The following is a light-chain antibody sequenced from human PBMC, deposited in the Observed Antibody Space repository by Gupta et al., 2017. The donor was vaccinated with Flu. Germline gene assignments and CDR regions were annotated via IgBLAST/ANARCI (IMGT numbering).Light chain of an antibody. CDR3: QQYHTRPT. Sequence: SPSSLSASEGDRVTITCQASQDIRIYLNWYQQKPGKAPKLLIYDASNLQKGVPSRFRGSGSGTEFTLTISSLQSEDIASYYCQQYHTRPTFGQGTRVDIK. V-gene: IGKV1-33*01. CDR1: QDIRIY. CDR2: DAS. J-gene: IGKJ1*01.